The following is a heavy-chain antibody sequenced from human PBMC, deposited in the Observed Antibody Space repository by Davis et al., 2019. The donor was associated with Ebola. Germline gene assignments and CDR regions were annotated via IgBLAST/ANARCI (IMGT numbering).Heavy chain of an antibody. CDR2: ISSSSSYI. CDR1: GFTFSSYS. D-gene: IGHD4-17*01. CDR3: ARAYGDYDY. J-gene: IGHJ4*02. V-gene: IGHV3-21*01. Sequence: GESLKISYAASGFTFSSYSMNWVRQAPGKGLEWVSSISSSSSYIYYADSVKGRFTISRDNAKNSLYLQMNSLRAEDTAVYYCARAYGDYDYWGQGTLVTVSS.